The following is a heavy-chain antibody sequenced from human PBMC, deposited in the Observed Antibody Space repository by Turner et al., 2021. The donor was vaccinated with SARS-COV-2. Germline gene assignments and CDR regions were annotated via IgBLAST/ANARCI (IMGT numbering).Heavy chain of an antibody. Sequence: QVQLVESGGGVVQPGWSLRLPCAASGFTFNTYAMHWFRQAPGKGLEWVAVITYEGSTKFYADSVKGRFTISRDNSKSSLYVQMNSLRVEDTAVYYCARSRDGYIHSWGQGTLVIVSS. CDR3: ARSRDGYIHS. V-gene: IGHV3-30-3*01. D-gene: IGHD2-2*01. CDR2: ITYEGSTK. CDR1: GFTFNTYA. J-gene: IGHJ4*02.